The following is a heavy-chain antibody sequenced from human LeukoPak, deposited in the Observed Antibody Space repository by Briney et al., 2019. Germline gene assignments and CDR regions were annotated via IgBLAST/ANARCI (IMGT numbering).Heavy chain of an antibody. Sequence: QSEGSLRLSCAASGFTFDTHAMSWVRQAPGKGLEWISTMSGDGNNVYYADSVKGRFTISRDNSKNTLYLRMNSLRAEDTAIYYCANFRGMSVASYFFDYWGQGALVTVSS. CDR1: GFTFDTHA. D-gene: IGHD3-10*01. V-gene: IGHV3-23*01. CDR3: ANFRGMSVASYFFDY. CDR2: MSGDGNNV. J-gene: IGHJ4*02.